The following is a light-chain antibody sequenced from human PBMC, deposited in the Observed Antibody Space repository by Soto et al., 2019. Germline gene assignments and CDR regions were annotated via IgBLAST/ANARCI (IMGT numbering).Light chain of an antibody. J-gene: IGKJ5*01. CDR1: QVISTS. CDR2: AAS. V-gene: IGKV1-9*01. CDR3: QQLFDSPIT. Sequence: GESVTITCRASQVISTSLAWYQVKPGKAPKLLIYAASTLESGVPSRFSATVSGTEFSLTITSLQTEDLATYYCQQLFDSPITVGQGTRLEI.